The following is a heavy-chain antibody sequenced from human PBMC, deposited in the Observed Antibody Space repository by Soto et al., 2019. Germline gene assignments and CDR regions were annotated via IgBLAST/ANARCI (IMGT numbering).Heavy chain of an antibody. V-gene: IGHV1-18*04. Sequence: ASVKVSCKAAGYTFPSYGISWVRQAPGQGLEWMGWVSDYNGNTNYAQKLQGRVTMTTDTSTSTAYMELRTLRSDDTAVYYCARGSSGWFDPWGQGTLVTVSS. J-gene: IGHJ5*02. D-gene: IGHD6-19*01. CDR3: ARGSSGWFDP. CDR2: VSDYNGNT. CDR1: GYTFPSYG.